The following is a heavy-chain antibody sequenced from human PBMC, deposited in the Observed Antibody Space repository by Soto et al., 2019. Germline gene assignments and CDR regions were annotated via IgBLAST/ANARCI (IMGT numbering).Heavy chain of an antibody. CDR1: GGSVSSGSYY. V-gene: IGHV4-61*01. J-gene: IGHJ6*02. D-gene: IGHD2-2*01. Sequence: PSETLSLTCTVSGGSVSSGSYYWSWIRQPPGKGLEWVGYIYNSGSTKYNPSLKSPVTISLDTSKNQFSLKLSSVTAADTAVYYCARDRGSIVVVPAATDVWGQGTTVTVSS. CDR3: ARDRGSIVVVPAATDV. CDR2: IYNSGST.